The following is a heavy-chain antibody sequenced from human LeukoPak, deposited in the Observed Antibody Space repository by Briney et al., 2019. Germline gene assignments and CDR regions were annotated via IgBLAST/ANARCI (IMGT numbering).Heavy chain of an antibody. V-gene: IGHV3-9*01. Sequence: GGSLRLSCAASGFTFDDYAMHWVRQTPGKGLEWVSGISWNSGSIGYADSVKGRFTISRDNAKNSLYLQMNSLRAEDTALYYCAKGAYYADWSQGTLVTVSS. CDR1: GFTFDDYA. J-gene: IGHJ4*02. D-gene: IGHD3-3*01. CDR3: AKGAYYAD. CDR2: ISWNSGSI.